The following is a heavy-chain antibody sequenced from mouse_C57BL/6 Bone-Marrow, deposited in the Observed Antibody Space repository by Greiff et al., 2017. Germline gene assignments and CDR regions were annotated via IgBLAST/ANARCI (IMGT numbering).Heavy chain of an antibody. Sequence: QVQLKESGPGLVQPSQSLSITCTVSGFSLTSYGVHWVRQSPGKGLEWLGVIWSGGSTDYNAAFISRLSISKDNSKSQVFFKRNSLQADDTAIYYCARKAYDSWFAYWGQGTLVTVSA. CDR1: GFSLTSYG. CDR3: ARKAYDSWFAY. D-gene: IGHD2-4*01. CDR2: IWSGGST. J-gene: IGHJ3*01. V-gene: IGHV2-2*01.